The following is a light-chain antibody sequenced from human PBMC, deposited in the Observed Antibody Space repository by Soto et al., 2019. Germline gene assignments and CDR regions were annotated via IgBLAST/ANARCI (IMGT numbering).Light chain of an antibody. J-gene: IGKJ1*01. V-gene: IGKV3-15*01. CDR3: HQYYSWPRGT. CDR1: QRVSSTY. CDR2: FAS. Sequence: LVMTQSPATLSVSPGERATLSCRASQRVSSTYLAWYQQKPGQAPRLLIFFASTRVTGIPARFSGSGSGTEFTLTISSLQSEDFAVYYCHQYYSWPRGTFGQGTKVDIK.